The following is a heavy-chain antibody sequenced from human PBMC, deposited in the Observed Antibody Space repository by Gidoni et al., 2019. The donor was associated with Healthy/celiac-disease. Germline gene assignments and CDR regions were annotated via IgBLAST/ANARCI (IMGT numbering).Heavy chain of an antibody. CDR2: ISGSGGST. CDR1: GVTFSSYA. D-gene: IGHD6-19*01. CDR3: AKSPTPGIAVAGTKAY. J-gene: IGHJ4*02. Sequence: EVQLLESGGGLVQPGGSLRLSCAASGVTFSSYAMRWVRQAPGKGLEWVSAISGSGGSTYYADSVKGWFTISRDNSKNTLYLQMNSLRAEDPAVYYCAKSPTPGIAVAGTKAYWGQGTLVTVSS. V-gene: IGHV3-23*01.